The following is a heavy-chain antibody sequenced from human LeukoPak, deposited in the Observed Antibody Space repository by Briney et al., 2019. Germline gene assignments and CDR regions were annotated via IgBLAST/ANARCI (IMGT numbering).Heavy chain of an antibody. CDR2: MNPNSGNT. V-gene: IGHV1-8*03. CDR1: GGTFSSYA. D-gene: IGHD3-16*01. J-gene: IGHJ4*02. Sequence: ASVKVSCKASGGTFSSYAISWVRQAPGQGLEWMGWMNPNSGNTGYAQKFQGRVTITRNTSISTAYMELSSLRSEDTAVYYCAKLINWVYWGQGTLVTVSS. CDR3: AKLINWVY.